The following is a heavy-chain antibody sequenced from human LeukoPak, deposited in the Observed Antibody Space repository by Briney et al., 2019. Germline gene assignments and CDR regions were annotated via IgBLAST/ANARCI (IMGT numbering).Heavy chain of an antibody. J-gene: IGHJ4*02. Sequence: GASVTVSCKASVYTFTNFYIHWVRQAPGQGLEWMGWMNPNSGDTSYAREFQDRVTMTRDTSLNTAYMELSRLRSDDTAVYFCARRPINCIIANCYVDYWGQGTLVTVSS. CDR2: MNPNSGDT. CDR1: VYTFTNFY. D-gene: IGHD3-3*02. V-gene: IGHV1-2*02. CDR3: ARRPINCIIANCYVDY.